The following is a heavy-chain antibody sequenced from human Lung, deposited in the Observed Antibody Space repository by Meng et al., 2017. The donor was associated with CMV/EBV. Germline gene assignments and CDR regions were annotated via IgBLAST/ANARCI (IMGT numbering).Heavy chain of an antibody. CDR2: IIPIIGIT. J-gene: IGHJ4*02. Sequence: SXXVSXKASGSSFGNYGISWVRQAPGQGLEWMGVIIPIIGITKYAQRFQGRVTITADTSTSTAYMELSSLRSEDTAMYYCARERDSSSWFDGYWGQGTXVTCSS. CDR3: ARERDSSSWFDGY. D-gene: IGHD6-13*01. CDR1: GSSFGNYG. V-gene: IGHV1-69*10.